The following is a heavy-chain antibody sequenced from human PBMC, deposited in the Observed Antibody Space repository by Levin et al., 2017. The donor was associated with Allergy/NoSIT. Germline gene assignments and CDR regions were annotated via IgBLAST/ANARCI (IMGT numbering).Heavy chain of an antibody. CDR1: GFTFDDYA. V-gene: IGHV3-43D*03. D-gene: IGHD5-18*01. CDR2: VSWDGGSK. Sequence: PGGSLRLSCAASGFTFDDYAMHWVRQAPGKGLEWVSLVSWDGGSKYYADSVKGRFTISRDNSKNSLYLQMNSLTPEDTALYYCAKDNLSHTAFGIDYWGQGTLVTVSS. CDR3: AKDNLSHTAFGIDY. J-gene: IGHJ4*02.